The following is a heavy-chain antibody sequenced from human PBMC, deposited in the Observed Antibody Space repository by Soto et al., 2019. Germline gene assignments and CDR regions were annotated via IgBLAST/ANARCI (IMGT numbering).Heavy chain of an antibody. Sequence: ASVKVSCKVSGYTLTELSMHWVRQAPGKGLEWMGGFDPEDGETIYAQKFQGRVTMTEDTSTDTAYMELSSLRSEDTAVYYCATSRFLEWLRGGNNMDVWGKGTTVTVSS. CDR3: ATSRFLEWLRGGNNMDV. J-gene: IGHJ6*03. V-gene: IGHV1-24*01. D-gene: IGHD3-3*01. CDR2: FDPEDGET. CDR1: GYTLTELS.